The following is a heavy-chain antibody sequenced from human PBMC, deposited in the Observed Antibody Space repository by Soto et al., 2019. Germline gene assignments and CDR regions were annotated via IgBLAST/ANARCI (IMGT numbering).Heavy chain of an antibody. CDR1: GGTFSSYT. CDR3: AGHYDILTGYPSLHPPIDP. V-gene: IGHV1-69*02. J-gene: IGHJ5*02. CDR2: IIPILGIA. D-gene: IGHD3-9*01. Sequence: SVKVSCKASGGTFSSYTISWVRQAPGQGLEWMGRIIPILGIANYAQKFQGRVTITADKSTSTAYMELSSLRSEDTAMYYCAGHYDILTGYPSLHPPIDPWGQGTLVTVSS.